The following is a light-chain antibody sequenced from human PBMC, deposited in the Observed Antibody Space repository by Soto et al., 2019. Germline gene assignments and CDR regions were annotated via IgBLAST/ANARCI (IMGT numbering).Light chain of an antibody. CDR3: QQYYSTPLT. Sequence: DIVMTQSPDSLVVSLGERATINCKSTQSVLYSSNNKNYLAWYQQKAGQPPKLLIYWSSTRESGVPDRFSVSGSGTDFTLTISSLQAEDVALYYCQQYYSTPLTFGGGTKVEIK. V-gene: IGKV4-1*01. CDR2: WSS. CDR1: QSVLYSSNNKNY. J-gene: IGKJ4*01.